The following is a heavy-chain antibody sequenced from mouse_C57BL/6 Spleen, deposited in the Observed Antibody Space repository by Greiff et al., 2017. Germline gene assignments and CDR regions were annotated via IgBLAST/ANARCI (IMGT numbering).Heavy chain of an antibody. V-gene: IGHV1-82*01. CDR2: IYPGDGDT. CDR1: GYAFSSSW. D-gene: IGHD2-5*01. J-gene: IGHJ2*01. CDR3: ARYYSNLYYFDY. Sequence: VQLQQSGPELVKPGASVKISCKASGYAFSSSWMNWVTQRPGKGLEWIGRIYPGDGDTNYNGKFKGKATLTADKSSSTAYMQLSSLPSEDSAVYFCARYYSNLYYFDYWGQGTTLTVSS.